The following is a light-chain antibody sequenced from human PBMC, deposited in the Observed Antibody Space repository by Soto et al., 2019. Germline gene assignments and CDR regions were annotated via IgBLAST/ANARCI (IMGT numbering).Light chain of an antibody. CDR3: QQYGSSPLYT. Sequence: EIVLTQSPGTLSLSPGERDTLSCRASQSVSSSYLAWYQQKPGQAPRLHIYGASSRATGIPDRFSGSGSGTDFTLTISRLEPEDFAVYYCQQYGSSPLYTFGQGTKLEIK. CDR2: GAS. V-gene: IGKV3-20*01. J-gene: IGKJ2*01. CDR1: QSVSSSY.